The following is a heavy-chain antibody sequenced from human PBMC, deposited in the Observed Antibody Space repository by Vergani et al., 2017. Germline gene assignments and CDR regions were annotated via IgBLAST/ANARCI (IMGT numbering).Heavy chain of an antibody. D-gene: IGHD4-17*01. CDR3: ARGTSMTTVRNDAFDI. J-gene: IGHJ3*02. V-gene: IGHV1-69*12. Sequence: QVQLVQSGAEVKKPGSSVKVSCKASGGTFSSYAISWVRQAPGQGLEWMGGIIPIFGTANYAQKFQGRVTITADESTSTAYMELSSLRSEDTAVYYCARGTSMTTVRNDAFDIWGQGTMVTVSS. CDR1: GGTFSSYA. CDR2: IIPIFGTA.